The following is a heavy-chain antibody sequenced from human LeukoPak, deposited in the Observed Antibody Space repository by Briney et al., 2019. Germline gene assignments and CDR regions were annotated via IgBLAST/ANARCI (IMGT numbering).Heavy chain of an antibody. CDR3: ARQDGNYYDSSGYYAFDI. D-gene: IGHD3-22*01. V-gene: IGHV4-39*01. Sequence: SETLSLTCTVSGGSISSSSYYWGWIRQPPGKGLEWIGSIYYSVSTYYNPSLKSRVTISVDTSKNQFSLKLSSVTAADTAVYYCARQDGNYYDSSGYYAFDIWGQGTMVTVPS. J-gene: IGHJ3*02. CDR2: IYYSVST. CDR1: GGSISSSSYY.